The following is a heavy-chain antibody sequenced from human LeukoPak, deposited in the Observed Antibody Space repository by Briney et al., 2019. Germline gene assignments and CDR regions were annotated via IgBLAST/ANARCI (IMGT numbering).Heavy chain of an antibody. CDR2: IRSKANSYAT. J-gene: IGHJ4*02. D-gene: IGHD6-19*01. CDR3: TRSIAVAGNNY. CDR1: GFTFSGSA. V-gene: IGHV3-73*01. Sequence: GGSLRLSCAASGFTFSGSAMHWVRQASGKGLEWVGRIRSKANSYATAYAASVKGRFTISRDDSKNMAYLQMNSLKTEDTAVYYCTRSIAVAGNNYWGQGTLVTVSS.